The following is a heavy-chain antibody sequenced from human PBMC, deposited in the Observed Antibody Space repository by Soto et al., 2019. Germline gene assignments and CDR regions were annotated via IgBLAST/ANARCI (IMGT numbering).Heavy chain of an antibody. Sequence: AASGVTLWIYAMSWVLKNKGKGLEWVSAISGSGGSTYYADSVKGRFTISRDNSKNTLYLQMNSLRAEDTAVYYCAKLTTFGATSPFDYWGQGTLVTVSS. J-gene: IGHJ4*02. CDR2: ISGSGGST. CDR3: AKLTTFGATSPFDY. D-gene: IGHD5-12*01. CDR1: GVTLWIYA. V-gene: IGHV3-23*01.